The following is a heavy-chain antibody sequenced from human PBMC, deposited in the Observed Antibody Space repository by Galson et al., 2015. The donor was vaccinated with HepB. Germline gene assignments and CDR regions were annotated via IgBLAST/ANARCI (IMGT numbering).Heavy chain of an antibody. D-gene: IGHD2-2*01. CDR1: GDSVSSNSAA. V-gene: IGHV6-1*01. CDR2: TYYRSKWFN. J-gene: IGHJ4*02. CDR3: TREGSSVADD. Sequence: CAISGDSVSSNSAAWNWIRQSPSRGLEWLGRTYYRSKWFNDYAVSVKSRITISPDTSNNQFSLQLNSVTPEDTAIYYCTREGSSVADDWGQGTLVTVSS.